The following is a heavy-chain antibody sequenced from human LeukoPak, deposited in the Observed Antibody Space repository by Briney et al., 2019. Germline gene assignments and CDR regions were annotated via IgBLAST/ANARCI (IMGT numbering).Heavy chain of an antibody. CDR2: IIPIFGTA. CDR1: GGTFRSYA. D-gene: IGHD2-2*01. Sequence: GSSVKVSCKASGGTFRSYAISWVRQAPGQGLEWMGGIIPIFGTANYAQKFQGRVTITTDESTSTAYMELSSLRSEDTAVYYCARGEEVVPAAMRAYYYYYMDVWGKGTTVTVSS. J-gene: IGHJ6*03. V-gene: IGHV1-69*05. CDR3: ARGEEVVPAAMRAYYYYYMDV.